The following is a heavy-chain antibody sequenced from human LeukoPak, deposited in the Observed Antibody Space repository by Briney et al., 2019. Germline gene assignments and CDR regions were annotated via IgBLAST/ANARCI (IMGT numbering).Heavy chain of an antibody. J-gene: IGHJ4*02. CDR1: GFTFSSYA. D-gene: IGHD4-23*01. CDR3: ARGRDYGGNSYYFDY. V-gene: IGHV3-30*04. CDR2: ISYDGSNK. Sequence: GRSLRLSCAASGFTFSSYAMHWVRQAPGKGLEWVAVISYDGSNKYYADSMKGRFTISRDNSKNTLYLQMNSLRAEDTAVYYCARGRDYGGNSYYFDYWGQGTLVTVSS.